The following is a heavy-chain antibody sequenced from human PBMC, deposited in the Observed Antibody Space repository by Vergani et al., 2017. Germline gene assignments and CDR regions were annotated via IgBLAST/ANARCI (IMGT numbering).Heavy chain of an antibody. CDR1: GGTFSSYA. J-gene: IGHJ4*02. CDR2: IIPIFGTA. CDR3: ARGRRDGYCSSTSCYVAVDY. D-gene: IGHD2-2*03. V-gene: IGHV1-69*01. Sequence: QVQLVQSGAEVKKPGSSVKVSCKASGGTFSSYAISWVRQAPGQGLEWMGGIIPIFGTANYAQKFQGRVTITADESTSTAYMELSSLRSEDTAVYYCARGRRDGYCSSTSCYVAVDYWGQGTLVTVSS.